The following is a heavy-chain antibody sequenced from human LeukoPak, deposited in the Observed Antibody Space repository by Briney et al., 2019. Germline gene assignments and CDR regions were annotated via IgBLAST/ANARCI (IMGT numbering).Heavy chain of an antibody. V-gene: IGHV3-48*03. J-gene: IGHJ4*02. CDR3: TTDHVGATVEFDS. Sequence: GGSLRLSCAASGFTFSSYAMSWVRQAPGEGLEWISYISTSGSSVKYADSVKGRFTISRDNAKNSLYLQMDSLRTEDTAIYYCTTDHVGATVEFDSWGQGTPVTVSS. CDR2: ISTSGSSV. D-gene: IGHD1-26*01. CDR1: GFTFSSYA.